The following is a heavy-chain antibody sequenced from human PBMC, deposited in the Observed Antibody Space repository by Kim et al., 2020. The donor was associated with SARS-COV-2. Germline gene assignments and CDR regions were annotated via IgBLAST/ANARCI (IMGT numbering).Heavy chain of an antibody. J-gene: IGHJ4*02. Sequence: GGSLRLSCAASGFTFSSYAMSWVRQAPGEGLEWVSAISAGGAVTYYADSVKGRFTISRDDSKNTLYLQMNNLRADDTAVYFCARGAISVAGFDYWGQGTLVTVSS. V-gene: IGHV3-23*01. CDR2: ISAGGAVT. CDR1: GFTFSSYA. CDR3: ARGAISVAGFDY. D-gene: IGHD6-19*01.